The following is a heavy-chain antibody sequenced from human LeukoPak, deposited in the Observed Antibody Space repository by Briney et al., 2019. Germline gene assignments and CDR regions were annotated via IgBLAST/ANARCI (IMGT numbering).Heavy chain of an antibody. CDR1: GFTVSSNY. CDR3: ARDSSGYDAFGI. CDR2: IYSGGST. Sequence: GGSLRLSCAASGFTVSSNYMSWVRQAPGKGLEWVSVIYSGGSTYYADSVKGRFTISRDNSKNTLYLQMNSLRAEDTAVYYCARDSSGYDAFGIWGQGTMVTVSS. D-gene: IGHD3-22*01. V-gene: IGHV3-66*02. J-gene: IGHJ3*02.